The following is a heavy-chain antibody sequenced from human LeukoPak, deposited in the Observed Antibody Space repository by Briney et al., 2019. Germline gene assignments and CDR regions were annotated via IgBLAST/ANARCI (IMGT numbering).Heavy chain of an antibody. CDR1: GFTFSSYA. J-gene: IGHJ4*02. CDR2: ISGSGGST. V-gene: IGHV3-23*01. D-gene: IGHD5-18*01. CDR3: AKDRGYSYGLFDY. Sequence: PGGSLRLSCAASGFTFSSYAMSWVRQAPGKGLEWVSAISGSGGSTYYADSVKGRFTIPRDNSKNTLYLQMNSLRAEDTAVYYCAKDRGYSYGLFDYWGQGTLVTVSS.